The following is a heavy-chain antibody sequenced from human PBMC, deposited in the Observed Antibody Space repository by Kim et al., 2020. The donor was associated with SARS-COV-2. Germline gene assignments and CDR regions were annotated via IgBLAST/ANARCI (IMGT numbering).Heavy chain of an antibody. CDR3: ARGLSYCSGGSCYSSDWDY. Sequence: SETLSLTCTVSGGSVSSGSYYWSWIRQPPGKGLEWIGYIYYSGSTNYNPSLKSRVTISVDTSKNQFSLKLSSVTAADTAVYYCARGLSYCSGGSCYSSDWDYWGQGTLVTVSS. J-gene: IGHJ4*02. CDR2: IYYSGST. D-gene: IGHD2-15*01. CDR1: GGSVSSGSYY. V-gene: IGHV4-61*01.